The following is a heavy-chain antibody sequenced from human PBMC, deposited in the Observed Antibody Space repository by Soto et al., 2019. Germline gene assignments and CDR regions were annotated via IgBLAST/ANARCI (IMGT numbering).Heavy chain of an antibody. CDR1: GDSVSSNSAA. CDR2: TYYRSKWYN. V-gene: IGHV6-1*01. J-gene: IGHJ6*02. D-gene: IGHD2-2*01. Sequence: PSETLSLTCAISGDSVSSNSAAWNWTRQSPSRGLEWLGRTYYRSKWYNDYAVSVKSRITINPDTSKNQFSLQLNSVTPEDTAVYYCARDQEDIVVVPAAGGYYYYYGMDVWGQGTTVTVSS. CDR3: ARDQEDIVVVPAAGGYYYYYGMDV.